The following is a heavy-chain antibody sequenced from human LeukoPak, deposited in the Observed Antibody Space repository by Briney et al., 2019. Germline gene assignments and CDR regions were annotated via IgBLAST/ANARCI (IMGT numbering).Heavy chain of an antibody. CDR1: GFTVSSNY. J-gene: IGHJ4*02. D-gene: IGHD6-13*01. CDR2: IYSGGST. Sequence: GGSLRLSCAASGFTVSSNYMSWVRQAPGKGLEWVSVIYSGGSTYYADSVKGRFTISRDSSKNTLYLQMNSLRAEDTAVYYCARDRSVAAAGIDYWGQGTLVTVSS. CDR3: ARDRSVAAAGIDY. V-gene: IGHV3-66*02.